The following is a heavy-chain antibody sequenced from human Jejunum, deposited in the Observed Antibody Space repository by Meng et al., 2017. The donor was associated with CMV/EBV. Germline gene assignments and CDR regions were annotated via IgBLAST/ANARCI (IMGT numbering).Heavy chain of an antibody. CDR1: VGSISGSSYY. J-gene: IGHJ4*02. Sequence: QRQLQESGPGLVKPSGTLSLTCTVSVGSISGSSYYWGWIRQPPGKGLECLATVYSTGSTYYDPSLKSRVTISVDTSKNQFSLRLSSVTAADTAVYYCARVWQPNYYFDYWGQGTLVTVSS. D-gene: IGHD6-13*01. V-gene: IGHV4-39*07. CDR3: ARVWQPNYYFDY. CDR2: VYSTGST.